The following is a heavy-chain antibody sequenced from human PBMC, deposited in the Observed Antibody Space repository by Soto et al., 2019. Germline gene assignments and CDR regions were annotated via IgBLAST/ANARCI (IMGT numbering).Heavy chain of an antibody. Sequence: EVQLVETGGGLIQPGGSLRLSCAASGFTVSSNYMSWVRQAPGKGLEWVSVIYSGGSTYYADSVKGRFTISRDNSKNTLYLKMNSLRAEDTAVYYCATCSGGSCYYYYGMDVWGQGTTVTVSS. CDR3: ATCSGGSCYYYYGMDV. J-gene: IGHJ6*02. D-gene: IGHD2-15*01. CDR1: GFTVSSNY. V-gene: IGHV3-53*02. CDR2: IYSGGST.